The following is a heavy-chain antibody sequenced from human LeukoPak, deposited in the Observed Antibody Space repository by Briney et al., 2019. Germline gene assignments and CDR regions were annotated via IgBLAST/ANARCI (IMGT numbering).Heavy chain of an antibody. Sequence: GGPLNISGKASGYRFFTYWIGWVRRLPGKGLEWMEVIYPDDSDTRNSPSFRGQVTISADKSITTAYLQWSSLKASDTAMYYCARLGAVGYDFDYWGQGTLVTVSS. CDR3: ARLGAVGYDFDY. V-gene: IGHV5-51*01. CDR2: IYPDDSDT. J-gene: IGHJ4*02. CDR1: GYRFFTYW. D-gene: IGHD6-13*01.